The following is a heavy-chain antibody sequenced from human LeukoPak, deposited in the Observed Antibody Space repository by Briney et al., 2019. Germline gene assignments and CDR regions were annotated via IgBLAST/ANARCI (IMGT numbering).Heavy chain of an antibody. CDR1: GGSISSYY. Sequence: SETLSLTCTVSGGSISSYYWSWIRQPAGKGLEWIGRIYTSGSTNYNPSLKSRVTMSVDTSKNQFSLKLSSVTAADTAVYYCAREIFTYYYDSSGYYLRSKFDYWGQGTLVTVSS. CDR2: IYTSGST. J-gene: IGHJ4*02. CDR3: AREIFTYYYDSSGYYLRSKFDY. V-gene: IGHV4-4*07. D-gene: IGHD3-22*01.